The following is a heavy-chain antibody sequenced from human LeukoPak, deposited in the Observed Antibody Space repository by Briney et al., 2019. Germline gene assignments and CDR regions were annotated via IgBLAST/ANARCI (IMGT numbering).Heavy chain of an antibody. CDR3: ARRRNYYDSSGIFDY. J-gene: IGHJ4*02. CDR2: IYYSGST. D-gene: IGHD3-22*01. V-gene: IGHV4-59*01. CDR1: GGSISSYY. Sequence: SETLSLTCTVSGGSISSYYWSWIRQPPGKGLEWIGYIYYSGSTNYNPSLKSRVTISVDTSKNQFSQKLSSVTAADTAVYYRARRRNYYDSSGIFDYWGQGTLVTVSS.